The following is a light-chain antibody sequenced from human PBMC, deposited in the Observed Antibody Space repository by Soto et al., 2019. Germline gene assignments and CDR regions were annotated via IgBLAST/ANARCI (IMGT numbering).Light chain of an antibody. V-gene: IGKV1-39*01. J-gene: IGKJ2*01. CDR2: AAS. CDR3: QQSYRTPYI. CDR1: QSISTY. Sequence: IQLTQSPSSLSASVGDTVTITCRASQSISTYLNWYQHKPGKAPKLVIQAASTLLSVVPPRFSGFGSETDFTLTITSLRPEDVATYYCQQSYRTPYIFGQGTNLEIK.